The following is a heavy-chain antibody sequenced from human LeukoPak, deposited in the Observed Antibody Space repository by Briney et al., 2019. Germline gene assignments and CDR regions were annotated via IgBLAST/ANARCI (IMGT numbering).Heavy chain of an antibody. CDR1: GGSISSGGYS. D-gene: IGHD6-19*01. CDR3: ARGFRGAVAGREYFQH. CDR2: IYHSGST. V-gene: IGHV4-30-2*05. Sequence: PSETLSLTCAVSGGSISSGGYSWSWIRQPPGKGLEWIVYIYHSGSTYYNPSLKSRVTISVDTSKNQFSLKLSSVTAADTAVYYCARGFRGAVAGREYFQHWGQGTLVTVSS. J-gene: IGHJ1*01.